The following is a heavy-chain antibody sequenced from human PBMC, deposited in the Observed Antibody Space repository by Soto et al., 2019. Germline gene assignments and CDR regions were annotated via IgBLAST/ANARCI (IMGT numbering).Heavy chain of an antibody. CDR3: AKGDGSGSYEYYYGMDV. CDR2: ISYDGSNK. CDR1: GFTFSSYG. D-gene: IGHD3-10*01. V-gene: IGHV3-30*18. J-gene: IGHJ6*02. Sequence: GGSLRLSCAASGFTFSSYGMHWVRQAPGKGLEWVAVISYDGSNKYYADSVKGRFTISRDNSKNTLYLQMNSLRAEDTAVYYCAKGDGSGSYEYYYGMDVWGQGTTVTVSS.